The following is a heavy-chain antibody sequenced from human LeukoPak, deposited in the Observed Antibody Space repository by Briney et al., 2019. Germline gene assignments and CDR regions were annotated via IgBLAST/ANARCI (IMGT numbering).Heavy chain of an antibody. CDR3: ARDRSDDSSGYSPYYLDY. Sequence: PSETLSLTCTVSGGSFSSGSYYWSWIRQPPGKGLEWIGYIYYSGSTNYNPSLKSRVTISVDTSKNQFSLKLSSVTAADTAVYYCARDRSDDSSGYSPYYLDYWGQGTLVTVSS. CDR1: GGSFSSGSYY. J-gene: IGHJ4*02. CDR2: IYYSGST. D-gene: IGHD3-22*01. V-gene: IGHV4-61*01.